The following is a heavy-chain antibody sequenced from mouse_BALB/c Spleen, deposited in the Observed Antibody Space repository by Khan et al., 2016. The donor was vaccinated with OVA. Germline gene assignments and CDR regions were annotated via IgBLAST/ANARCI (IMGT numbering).Heavy chain of an antibody. CDR3: ARTPGYYGSNYFDY. CDR1: GFTFSNYA. Sequence: EVELVESGGGLVKPGGSLKLSCAASGFTFSNYAMSWVRQTPEKRLEWVATIRSGGSYTYYPDSVKGRFTISRDNAKNTLYLQMSSLRAEDTAMYYCARTPGYYGSNYFDYWGQGTTLTVSS. J-gene: IGHJ2*01. D-gene: IGHD1-1*01. V-gene: IGHV5-9-3*01. CDR2: IRSGGSYT.